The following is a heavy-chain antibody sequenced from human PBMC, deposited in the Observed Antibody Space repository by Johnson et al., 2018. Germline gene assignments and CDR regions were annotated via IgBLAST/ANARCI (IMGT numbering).Heavy chain of an antibody. CDR2: ISYDGSNK. J-gene: IGHJ6*02. V-gene: IGHV3-30*18. CDR3: VKEAVTTGRYYYYYGMDG. Sequence: VQLVETGGGVVQPGRSLRLSCAASGFTFSSYGMHWVRQAPGKGLEWVAVISYDGSNKYYADSVKGRFTISRDNSKNTLYLQMNSLRAEDTAVFYCVKEAVTTGRYYYYYGMDGWGQGTTVTVSS. CDR1: GFTFSSYG. D-gene: IGHD4-17*01.